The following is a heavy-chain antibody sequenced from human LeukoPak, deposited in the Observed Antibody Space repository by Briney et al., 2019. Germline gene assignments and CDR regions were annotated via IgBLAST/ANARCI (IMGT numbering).Heavy chain of an antibody. D-gene: IGHD4-11*01. J-gene: IGHJ4*02. CDR1: GFTFSNYI. Sequence: GGSLRLSCGASGFTFSNYIMSWVRKGPGRGLEWISGIRGTTGKTYYADSVKGRFSISRDNSKNTLYLQMDRLRAEDTAVYYCAKGGGETTVEVSAAGVFQYWGQGTLVTVSS. V-gene: IGHV3-23*01. CDR3: AKGGGETTVEVSAAGVFQY. CDR2: IRGTTGKT.